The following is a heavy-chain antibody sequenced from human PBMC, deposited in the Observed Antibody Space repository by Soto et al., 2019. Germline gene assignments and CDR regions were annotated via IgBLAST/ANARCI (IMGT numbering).Heavy chain of an antibody. CDR3: ARSITIFGVVTYGMDV. Sequence: GESLKISCKGSGYSFTSYWISWVRQMPGKGLEWMGRIDPSDSYTNYSPSFQGHVTISADKSISTAYLQWSSLKASDTAMYYCARSITIFGVVTYGMDVWGQATTVTVSS. CDR2: IDPSDSYT. J-gene: IGHJ6*02. CDR1: GYSFTSYW. D-gene: IGHD3-3*01. V-gene: IGHV5-10-1*01.